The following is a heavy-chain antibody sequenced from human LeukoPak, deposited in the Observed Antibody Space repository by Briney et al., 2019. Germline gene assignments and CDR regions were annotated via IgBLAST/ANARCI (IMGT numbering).Heavy chain of an antibody. CDR2: ISGSSSYI. CDR3: AREDTQLVEYDY. J-gene: IGHJ4*02. D-gene: IGHD6-6*01. CDR1: GFTFSTYT. V-gene: IGHV3-21*01. Sequence: GGSLRLSCAASGFTFSTYTLNWVRQAPGKGLEWVSSISGSSSYIYYADSVKGRFTISRDNAKNSLFLQMNSLRAEDTAVYYCAREDTQLVEYDYWGQGTLVTVSS.